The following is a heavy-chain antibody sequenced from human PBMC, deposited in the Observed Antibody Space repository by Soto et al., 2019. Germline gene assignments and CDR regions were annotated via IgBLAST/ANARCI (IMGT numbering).Heavy chain of an antibody. D-gene: IGHD3-10*01. J-gene: IGHJ4*02. CDR1: GFNFSTYA. CDR3: VKGFLSGSGTYYYDY. V-gene: IGHV3-64D*06. Sequence: GGSLRLSCSASGFNFSTYAMHWVRQAPGKGLEYVSAISSNGGGTYYADSVKGRFTISRDNSKNTLYLQMSSLRAEDTAVFYCVKGFLSGSGTYYYDYWGQGTLVTVSS. CDR2: ISSNGGGT.